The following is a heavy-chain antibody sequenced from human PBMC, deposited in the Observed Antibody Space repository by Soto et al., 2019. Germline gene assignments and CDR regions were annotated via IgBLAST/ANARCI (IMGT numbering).Heavy chain of an antibody. V-gene: IGHV3-33*01. CDR2: IWYDGSNK. CDR1: GFTFSSYG. CDR3: ARDPGYDFWSGYYRYYGMDV. Sequence: GGSLRLSCAASGFTFSSYGMHWVRQAPGKGLEWVAVIWYDGSNKYYADSVKGRFTISRDNSKNTLYLQMNSLRAEDTAVYYCARDPGYDFWSGYYRYYGMDVWGQGTTVTVSS. J-gene: IGHJ6*02. D-gene: IGHD3-3*01.